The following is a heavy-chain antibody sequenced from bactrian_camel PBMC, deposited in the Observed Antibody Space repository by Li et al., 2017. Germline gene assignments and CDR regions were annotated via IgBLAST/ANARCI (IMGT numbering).Heavy chain of an antibody. Sequence: VQLVESGGGSVQAGGSLRLSCAASGFTFSHYAMSWVHQAPGKGFEWVSTINPGGSTDYADSVRGRFTISRDNAKNTVYLQLNSLKTEDMAMYYCAEAMSSLWDYDYWGQGTQVTVS. J-gene: IGHJ4*01. CDR2: INPGGST. CDR1: GFTFSHYA. V-gene: IGHV3S40*01. D-gene: IGHD3*01. CDR3: AEAMSSLWDYDY.